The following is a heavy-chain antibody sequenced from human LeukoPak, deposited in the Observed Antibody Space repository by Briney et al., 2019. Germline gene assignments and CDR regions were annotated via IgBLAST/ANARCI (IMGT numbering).Heavy chain of an antibody. CDR1: GGSFSGYY. V-gene: IGHV4-34*01. D-gene: IGHD4-23*01. J-gene: IGHJ4*02. Sequence: KPSETLSLTCAVYGGSFSGYYWSWIRQPPGKGLEWIGEINHSGSTNYNPSLKSRVTISVDTSKNQFSLKLSSVTAADTAVYYCALIPGQMTPVVSLDYWGQGTLVTVSS. CDR2: INHSGST. CDR3: ALIPGQMTPVVSLDY.